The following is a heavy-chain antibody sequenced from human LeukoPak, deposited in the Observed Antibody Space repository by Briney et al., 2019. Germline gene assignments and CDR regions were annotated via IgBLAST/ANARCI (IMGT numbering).Heavy chain of an antibody. CDR2: INHSGST. Sequence: SETLSLTCAVYGGSFSGYYWSWIRQPPGKGLEWIGEINHSGSTNYNPSLKSRVTISVDTSKNQLSLKLSSVTAADTAVHYCAREAVVVPAAIWARWFDPWGQGTLVTVSS. J-gene: IGHJ5*02. D-gene: IGHD2-2*02. V-gene: IGHV4-34*01. CDR1: GGSFSGYY. CDR3: AREAVVVPAAIWARWFDP.